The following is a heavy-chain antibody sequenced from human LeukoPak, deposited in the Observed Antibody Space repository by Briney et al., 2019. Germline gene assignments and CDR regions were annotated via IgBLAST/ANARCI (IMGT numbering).Heavy chain of an antibody. V-gene: IGHV1-2*02. Sequence: GASVKVSCKASGYTFTGYYMHWVRQAPGQGLEWMGWINPNSGGTNYAQKFQGRVTMTRDTSISTAYMELSRLRSDDTAVYYCARGRRLDSSSWLVGAWGQGTLVTVSS. CDR2: INPNSGGT. J-gene: IGHJ4*02. CDR1: GYTFTGYY. D-gene: IGHD6-13*01. CDR3: ARGRRLDSSSWLVGA.